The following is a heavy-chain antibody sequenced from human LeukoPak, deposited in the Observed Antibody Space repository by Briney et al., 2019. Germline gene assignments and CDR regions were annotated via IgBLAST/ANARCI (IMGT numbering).Heavy chain of an antibody. Sequence: GGSLSLSCAASGFTFSSYGIHWVRQPPGKGREWVAVIWYDGNKKYYADSVKDRFTISRDNSKNTLYLQMNSLRAEDTAVCYCARDVNPVSLDYWSQGTLVTVSS. J-gene: IGHJ4*02. V-gene: IGHV3-33*01. CDR2: IWYDGNKK. CDR1: GFTFSSYG. CDR3: ARDVNPVSLDY.